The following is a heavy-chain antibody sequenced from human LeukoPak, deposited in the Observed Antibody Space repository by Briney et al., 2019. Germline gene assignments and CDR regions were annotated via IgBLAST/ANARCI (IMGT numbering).Heavy chain of an antibody. Sequence: GGSLRLSCAASGFTLSTYWMSWVRPDPGKGLEWVAHIKEDGSEKYYVDSVKGRFTISRDNTKNSLYLHMNSLRAEDTAVYYCARMCGSYCFDCWGQGTLVPVSS. CDR2: IKEDGSEK. CDR3: ARMCGSYCFDC. D-gene: IGHD1-26*01. V-gene: IGHV3-7*01. J-gene: IGHJ4*02. CDR1: GFTLSTYW.